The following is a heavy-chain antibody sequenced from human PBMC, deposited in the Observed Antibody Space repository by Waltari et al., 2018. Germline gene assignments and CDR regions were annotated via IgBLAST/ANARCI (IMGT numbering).Heavy chain of an antibody. CDR3: ARDASRTFDL. Sequence: QVQLVESGGGVVQPGRSLKLPCEGSGFTFNDFSFHWIRQAPGKGQEWMALISYDGSNDYYADSGKGRFTISRDNSKNMLYLQISSLRSEDTAVYYCARDASRTFDLWGQGTLVTVSS. J-gene: IGHJ4*02. CDR1: GFTFNDFS. V-gene: IGHV3-30*15. CDR2: ISYDGSND. D-gene: IGHD1-7*01.